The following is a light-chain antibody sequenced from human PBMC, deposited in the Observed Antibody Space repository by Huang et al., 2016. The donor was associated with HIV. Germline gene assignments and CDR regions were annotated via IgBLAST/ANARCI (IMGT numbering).Light chain of an antibody. CDR3: QQYYNWPGT. J-gene: IGKJ2*01. Sequence: EIVMTQSPVTLSVSLGARASLSCRASQNVNSDLAWYQQKPGLPPRLLIYGASARATGVPARFSGSGSGTEFTLTISNLQSEDFAVYSCQQYYNWPGTFGQGTKLEIK. CDR1: QNVNSD. CDR2: GAS. V-gene: IGKV3-15*01.